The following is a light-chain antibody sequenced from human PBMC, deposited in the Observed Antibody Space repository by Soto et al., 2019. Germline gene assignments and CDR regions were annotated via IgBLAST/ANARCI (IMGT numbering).Light chain of an antibody. J-gene: IGKJ2*01. Sequence: EIVMTQSPATLSVFPGERATLSCRASQSISSNFAWYQQKPGQAPRLLIYGASARATGIPARFIGSGSGTEFTLTISSLQSEDFAVYYCQQYNNWPPYTFGQGTKLEIK. CDR2: GAS. CDR1: QSISSN. V-gene: IGKV3-15*01. CDR3: QQYNNWPPYT.